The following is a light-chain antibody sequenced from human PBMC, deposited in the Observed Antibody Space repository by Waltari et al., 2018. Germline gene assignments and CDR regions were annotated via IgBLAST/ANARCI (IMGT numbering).Light chain of an antibody. V-gene: IGKV1-5*03. CDR3: QQYYTYPLT. CDR2: KAS. CDR1: QSISSW. Sequence: DIQMTQSPSTLSASVGDRVTITCRASQSISSWLAWYQQKPGKAPKLLIYKASTLEGGVPSRFSGIGSGTDFTLTISSLQPDDSAAYYCQQYYTYPLTFGGGIKVEIK. J-gene: IGKJ4*01.